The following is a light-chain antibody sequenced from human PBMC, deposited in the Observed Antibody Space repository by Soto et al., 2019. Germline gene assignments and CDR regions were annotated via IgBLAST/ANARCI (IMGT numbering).Light chain of an antibody. Sequence: DSQLTQSPSFLSASVGDRVTITCRASYCINSHLAWYQQDPGKAPKLLIYAAFFLQSGVPSRFSGSASGTEFTLTISSLQPVDFATYYCQQVSGYPLSFGGGTKVDIK. CDR1: YCINSH. CDR2: AAF. J-gene: IGKJ4*01. CDR3: QQVSGYPLS. V-gene: IGKV1-9*01.